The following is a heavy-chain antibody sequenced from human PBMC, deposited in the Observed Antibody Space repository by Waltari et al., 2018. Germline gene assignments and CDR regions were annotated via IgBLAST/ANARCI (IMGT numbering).Heavy chain of an antibody. CDR3: ASGSDHGDF. CDR2: RNEDGSKS. J-gene: IGHJ4*02. D-gene: IGHD6-25*01. Sequence: EMQLVESGGGLVQPGGSRRLFCAASELPFRNYWMTWVRQAPGRGLEWVANRNEDGSKSFYVDSVKGRFTISRDNAKNSLYLQMNSLRAEDTAIYYCASGSDHGDFWGQGTLVTVSS. CDR1: ELPFRNYW. V-gene: IGHV3-7*01.